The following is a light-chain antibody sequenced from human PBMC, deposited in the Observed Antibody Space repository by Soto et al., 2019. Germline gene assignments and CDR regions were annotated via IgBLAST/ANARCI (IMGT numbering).Light chain of an antibody. J-gene: IGKJ1*01. CDR2: DAS. CDR3: QRYNSNSRT. V-gene: IGKV1-5*01. CDR1: QNVNSW. Sequence: DIQMTQSPSTLSASVGDRVTNTCRASQNVNSWVAWYQQKPGKAPKFLIYDASNLESGVPSRFSGRGSGTEFTLTISSLQPDDFATYYCQRYNSNSRTFGQGTRV.